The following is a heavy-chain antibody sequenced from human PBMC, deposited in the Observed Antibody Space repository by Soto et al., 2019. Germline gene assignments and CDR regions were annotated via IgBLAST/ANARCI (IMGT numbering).Heavy chain of an antibody. Sequence: QHGWSMELASSACGYTLYIYAMHWARQDKGKGLEYVSVISSNGGSTYHADSVKGRFTISRDNSKNTLYLQMSSLRAEDTAVYYCAKGVKGSTLIPYYYDSSGYYYDGFNICGQPTKVTVSS. V-gene: IGHV3-64D*06. D-gene: IGHD3-22*01. CDR2: ISSNGGST. J-gene: IGHJ3*02. CDR1: GYTLYIYA. CDR3: AKGVKGSTLIPYYYDSSGYYYDGFNI.